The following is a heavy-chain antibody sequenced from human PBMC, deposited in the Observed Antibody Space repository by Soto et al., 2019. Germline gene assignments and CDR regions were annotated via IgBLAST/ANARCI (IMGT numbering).Heavy chain of an antibody. D-gene: IGHD6-19*01. CDR2: ISGTGSST. J-gene: IGHJ4*02. CDR3: AKAGGIAGLGTHLDY. CDR1: GLTFSSYA. V-gene: IGHV3-23*01. Sequence: EVQLLESGGGSVQPGGSLRLSCAASGLTFSSYAMSWFSQAPGKGLEWVSAISGTGSSTNYADSVEGRFTISRDTSKNTLYRQMSSLRAEDTAVYYCAKAGGIAGLGTHLDYWGQGTRVTVSS.